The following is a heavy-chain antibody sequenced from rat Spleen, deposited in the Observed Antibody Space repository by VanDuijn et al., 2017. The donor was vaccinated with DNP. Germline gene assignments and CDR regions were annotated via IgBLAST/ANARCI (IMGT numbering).Heavy chain of an antibody. CDR2: IGTDGTNT. D-gene: IGHD1-11*01. V-gene: IGHV5S23*01. CDR1: GFSFSNYG. J-gene: IGHJ3*01. Sequence: EVQLVESGGGLVRPGNSLKLSCAASGFSFSNYGMAWVRQAPTKGLEWVASIGTDGTNTDFRDSVRGRFTVSRDNAKSTLYLQMDSLRSEDTATYYCARRAIQRGWFAYWGQGTLVTVSS. CDR3: ARRAIQRGWFAY.